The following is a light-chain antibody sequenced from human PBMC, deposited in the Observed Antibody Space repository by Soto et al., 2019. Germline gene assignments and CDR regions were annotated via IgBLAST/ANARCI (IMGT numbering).Light chain of an antibody. V-gene: IGLV1-44*01. CDR3: AAWDGSLNGGV. Sequence: QSVLTQPPSASGTPGQRVTISCSGSSSNIGSNTINWFQQLPGTAPKLLIYSDNQRPSGVPDRFSGSKSGTSASLAISGLQSEDEADYYRAAWDGSLNGGVFGGGTKLTVL. CDR2: SDN. CDR1: SSNIGSNT. J-gene: IGLJ3*02.